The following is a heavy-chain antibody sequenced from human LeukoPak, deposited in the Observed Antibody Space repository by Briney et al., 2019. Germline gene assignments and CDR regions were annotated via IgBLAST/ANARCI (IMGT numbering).Heavy chain of an antibody. CDR1: GYTFTGYY. CDR3: ARDSRGIAAASIDY. V-gene: IGHV1-2*02. J-gene: IGHJ4*02. CDR2: INPNSGGT. D-gene: IGHD6-13*01. Sequence: GASVKVSCKASGYTFTGYYMHWVRQAPGQGLEWMGWINPNSGGTNYAQKFQGRVTMTRDTSISTAYMELSRLRSDDTAVYYCARDSRGIAAASIDYWGQGTLVTVSS.